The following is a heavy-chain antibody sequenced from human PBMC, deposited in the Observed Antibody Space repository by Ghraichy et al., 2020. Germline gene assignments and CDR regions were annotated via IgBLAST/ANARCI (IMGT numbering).Heavy chain of an antibody. V-gene: IGHV1-2*02. J-gene: IGHJ5*02. Sequence: ASVKVSCKAVRYTFTGYYIHWVRQSPGQGLEWMGWINPNSGATHYAQKFQGRVTMTRDTSISTTYMELSRLTSDDTAVYYCARGIADIGRAGFAPWGQGTLVTVSS. CDR2: INPNSGAT. D-gene: IGHD2-15*01. CDR1: RYTFTGYY. CDR3: ARGIADIGRAGFAP.